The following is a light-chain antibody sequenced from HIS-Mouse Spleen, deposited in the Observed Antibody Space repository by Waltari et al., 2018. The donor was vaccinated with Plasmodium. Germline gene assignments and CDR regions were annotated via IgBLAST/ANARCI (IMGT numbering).Light chain of an antibody. CDR3: CSYAGSSTWV. V-gene: IGLV2-23*01. CDR2: LGS. CDR1: SSDVGCYNL. Sequence: QSALTQPASVSGSPGQSITISCTGTSSDVGCYNLSSWYQQHPANAPRLIIYLGSKRPSGVSIRFSGSKSRNTASLTDSVLQAEDEADYYCCSYAGSSTWVFGGGTKLTVL. J-gene: IGLJ3*02.